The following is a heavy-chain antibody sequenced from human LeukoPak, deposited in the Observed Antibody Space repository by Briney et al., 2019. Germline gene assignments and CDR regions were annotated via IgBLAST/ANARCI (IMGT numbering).Heavy chain of an antibody. D-gene: IGHD6-6*01. CDR2: FYYSGST. V-gene: IGHV4-39*07. CDR1: GGSISSNSYY. J-gene: IGHJ4*02. CDR3: AREGSATARPFVSNDY. Sequence: PSETLSLTCTVSGGSISSNSYYWGWIRQPPGKGLEWIGSFYYSGSTFYNPPLKSRVTISVDTSKNQFSLKLSSVTAADTAVYYCAREGSATARPFVSNDYWGQGTLVTVSS.